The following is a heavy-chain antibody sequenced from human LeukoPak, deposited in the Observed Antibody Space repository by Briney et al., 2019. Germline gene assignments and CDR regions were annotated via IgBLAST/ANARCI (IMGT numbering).Heavy chain of an antibody. J-gene: IGHJ4*02. CDR1: GFTFSTYW. Sequence: GGSLRLSCAASGFTFSTYWMSWVRQSPGKGLEWVANIKQDGVEKYHVDSVKGRFTVSRDNAKSSLYLQMNSLRAGDTAVYYCVRACDSAHCLYYFDSWGQGTLVTVSS. CDR2: IKQDGVEK. D-gene: IGHD3-22*01. CDR3: VRACDSAHCLYYFDS. V-gene: IGHV3-7*03.